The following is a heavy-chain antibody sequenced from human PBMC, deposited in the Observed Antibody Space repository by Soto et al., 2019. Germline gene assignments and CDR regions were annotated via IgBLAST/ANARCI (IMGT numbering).Heavy chain of an antibody. J-gene: IGHJ4*02. CDR2: ITVGTGNT. Sequence: SVKVSCKASGFIFTSSSVQWALQARGQRLEWIGWITVGTGNTNYAQKFQERVTITRDMSTGTAYMELSNLRSEDTAIYYCAAGDSSGYYGGWGQGTQVTVSS. D-gene: IGHD3-22*01. CDR3: AAGDSSGYYGG. V-gene: IGHV1-58*01. CDR1: GFIFTSSS.